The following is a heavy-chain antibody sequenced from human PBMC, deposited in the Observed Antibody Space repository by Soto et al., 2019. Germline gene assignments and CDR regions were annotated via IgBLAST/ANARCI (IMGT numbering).Heavy chain of an antibody. V-gene: IGHV1-69*13. Sequence: ASVKVSCKASGGTFSSYAISWVRQAPGQGLEWMGGIIPIFGTANYAQKFQGRVTITADESTSTAYMELSSLRSEDTAVYYCARDPGWYSSTKYDAFDIWGQGTMVTVSS. CDR1: GGTFSSYA. CDR3: ARDPGWYSSTKYDAFDI. J-gene: IGHJ3*02. D-gene: IGHD6-13*01. CDR2: IIPIFGTA.